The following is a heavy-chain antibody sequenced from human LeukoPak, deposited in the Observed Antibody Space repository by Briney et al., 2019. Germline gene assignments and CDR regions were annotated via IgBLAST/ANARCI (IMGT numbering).Heavy chain of an antibody. Sequence: NIDWISTTYAYSVNRRFTISRDNDKNTLYLQMKSQRAEDTAVYYCARDAAPIFGVVIEIDYWGQGTLVTVSS. CDR3: ARDAAPIFGVVIEIDY. CDR2: NIDWIST. D-gene: IGHD3-3*01. V-gene: IGHV3-74*01. J-gene: IGHJ4*02.